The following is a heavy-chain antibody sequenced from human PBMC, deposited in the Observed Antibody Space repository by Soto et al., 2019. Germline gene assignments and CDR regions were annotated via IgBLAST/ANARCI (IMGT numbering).Heavy chain of an antibody. V-gene: IGHV4-30-2*01. D-gene: IGHD2-15*01. CDR1: GGSISSGGYS. Sequence: QLQLQESGSGLVKPSQTLSLTCAVSGGSISSGGYSWSWIRQPPGKGLEWIGYIYHSGSTYYNPSLQSRVTITVDRSKNQFSLKLSSVTAADTAVYYCARDHGSTRDLQHWGQGTLVTVS. CDR2: IYHSGST. J-gene: IGHJ1*01. CDR3: ARDHGSTRDLQH.